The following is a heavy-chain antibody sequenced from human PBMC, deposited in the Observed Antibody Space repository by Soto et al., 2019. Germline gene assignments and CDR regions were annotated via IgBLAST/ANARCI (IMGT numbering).Heavy chain of an antibody. CDR1: GGSVSSGSYY. CDR3: AREWAEAAPYYYYYGMDV. Sequence: SETLSLTCTVSGGSVSSGSYYWSWIRQPPGKGLEWIGYIYYSGSTNYNPSLKSRVTISVDTSKYQFSLKLSSVTAADTAVYYCAREWAEAAPYYYYYGMDVWGQGTTVTVSS. CDR2: IYYSGST. V-gene: IGHV4-61*01. D-gene: IGHD1-26*01. J-gene: IGHJ6*02.